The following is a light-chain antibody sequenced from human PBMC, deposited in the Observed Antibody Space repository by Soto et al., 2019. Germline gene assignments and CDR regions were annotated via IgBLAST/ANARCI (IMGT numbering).Light chain of an antibody. V-gene: IGKV1-27*01. J-gene: IGKJ3*01. CDR2: AAS. CDR1: QSISNY. CDR3: QKYNDAPRT. Sequence: DIDMTQSPSSLSASVGDRVTITCRASQSISNYLAWYQQKPGKVPKLLIYAASTLQSGVPSRFSGSGSGTDFTLTISSLQPEDVATYYCQKYNDAPRTFGPGTKVDIK.